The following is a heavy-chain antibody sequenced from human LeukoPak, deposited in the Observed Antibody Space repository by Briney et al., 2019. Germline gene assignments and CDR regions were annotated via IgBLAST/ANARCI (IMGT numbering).Heavy chain of an antibody. CDR2: INSDGRTT. CDR1: GFTLRSYW. D-gene: IGHD2-2*01. V-gene: IGHV3-74*01. CDR3: AREVEKVPPARGVYYYYYMDV. Sequence: GGSLKLSCAASGFTLRSYWMYWVRQAPGKGLVWVSRINSDGRTTHYAESVKGRFTISRDNAKNTPYLQMNSLRAEDTAVYYCAREVEKVPPARGVYYYYYMDVWGKGTSVTVSS. J-gene: IGHJ6*03.